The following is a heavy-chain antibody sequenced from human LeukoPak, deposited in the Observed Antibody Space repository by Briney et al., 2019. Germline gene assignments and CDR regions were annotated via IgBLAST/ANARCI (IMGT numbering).Heavy chain of an antibody. D-gene: IGHD2-21*02. CDR1: GYTFTNYH. Sequence: ASVKVSCKASGYTFTNYHINWVRQASGQGLEWMTWINPDTGDKGYARKFQDRVTITTDTSISTTYMELSSLSSEDTAVYFCARTTSMTASGYDYWGQGTLVTVSS. J-gene: IGHJ4*02. CDR2: INPDTGDK. V-gene: IGHV1-8*03. CDR3: ARTTSMTASGYDY.